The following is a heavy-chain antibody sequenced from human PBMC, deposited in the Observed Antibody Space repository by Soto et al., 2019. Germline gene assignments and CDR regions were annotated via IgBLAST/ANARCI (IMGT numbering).Heavy chain of an antibody. CDR1: GFTFDDYG. D-gene: IGHD2-15*01. CDR2: INWNGDST. CDR3: ARGKRYCSGANCYSVLLY. Sequence: EVQLVESGGDVVRPGGSLRLSCAASGFTFDDYGMSWVRQAPGKGLEWVCGINWNGDSTGYADSVKGRFTISRDNAKNSLYLQMNSLRAEDTALYYCARGKRYCSGANCYSVLLYWGQGTLVTVSS. J-gene: IGHJ4*02. V-gene: IGHV3-20*04.